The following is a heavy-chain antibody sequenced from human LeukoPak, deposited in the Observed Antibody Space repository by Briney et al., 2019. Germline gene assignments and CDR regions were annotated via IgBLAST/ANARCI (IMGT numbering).Heavy chain of an antibody. Sequence: GGYLRLYCAASGFTFSSYWMHWVRRAPGKGLVWVSRTNSDGSGTSYADSVKGRFTISRDNANNTLHLQMNSLRAEDMAVYYCARGAGGYSYGWGQGTLVTVSS. CDR2: TNSDGSGT. J-gene: IGHJ4*02. CDR1: GFTFSSYW. CDR3: ARGAGGYSYG. V-gene: IGHV3-74*01. D-gene: IGHD5-18*01.